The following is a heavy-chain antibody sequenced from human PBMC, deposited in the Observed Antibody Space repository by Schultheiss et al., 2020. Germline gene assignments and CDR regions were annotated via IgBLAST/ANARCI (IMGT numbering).Heavy chain of an antibody. CDR3: AREPDSSGWLKPRGHFDY. V-gene: IGHV4-34*01. D-gene: IGHD6-19*01. Sequence: SETLSLTCAVYGGSFSGYYWSWIRQPPGKGLEWIGEINHSGSTNYNPSLKSRVTISVDTSKNQFSLKLSSVTAADTAVYYCAREPDSSGWLKPRGHFDYWGKGTLVTVSS. CDR2: INHSGST. CDR1: GGSFSGYY. J-gene: IGHJ4*02.